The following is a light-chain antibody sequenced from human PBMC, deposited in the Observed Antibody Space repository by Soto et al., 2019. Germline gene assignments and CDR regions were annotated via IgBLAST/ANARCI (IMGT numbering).Light chain of an antibody. CDR1: SSNIGSNY. CDR3: AAWDDSLSVVV. CDR2: RNN. Sequence: QLVLTQPPSASGTPGQRVTISCSGSSSNIGSNYVYWYQQLPGTAPKLLMYRNNQRPSGVPDRFSGSKSDTSASLAISGLRSEDEADYYCAAWDDSLSVVVFGGGTKLTVL. J-gene: IGLJ2*01. V-gene: IGLV1-47*01.